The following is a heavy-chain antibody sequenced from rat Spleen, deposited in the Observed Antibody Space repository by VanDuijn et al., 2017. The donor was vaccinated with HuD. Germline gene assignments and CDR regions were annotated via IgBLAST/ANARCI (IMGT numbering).Heavy chain of an antibody. CDR3: ARQGVYYGLDY. CDR2: ISYEDNSD. D-gene: IGHD1-6*01. V-gene: IGHV5-22*01. CDR1: GFTFSDYY. J-gene: IGHJ2*01. Sequence: EVQLVESGGGLVQPGRSLKLSCAASGFTFSDYYMAWVRQAPKKGLEWVASISYEDNSDYYGDSVKGRFTISRDNAKSTLYLQMNSLRSEDTATYYCARQGVYYGLDYWGQGVMVTVSS.